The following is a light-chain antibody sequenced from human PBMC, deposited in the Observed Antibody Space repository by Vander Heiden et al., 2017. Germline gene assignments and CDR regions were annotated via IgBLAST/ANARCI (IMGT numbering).Light chain of an antibody. CDR2: DAS. CDR3: RQRSNWPLT. V-gene: IGKV3-11*01. Sequence: EIVLTQSPATLSLSPGERATLSCRASQSVSSYLAWYQQKPGQAPRLLIYDASNRATGIPARFSGSGSGTAFTLTISSLEPADFAVYYCRQRSNWPLTFGHGTKVXIK. J-gene: IGKJ3*01. CDR1: QSVSSY.